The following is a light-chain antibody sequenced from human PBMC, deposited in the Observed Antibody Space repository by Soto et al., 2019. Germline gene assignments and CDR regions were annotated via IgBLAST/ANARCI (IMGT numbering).Light chain of an antibody. CDR1: QGISSW. CDR3: QHPNSFLPP. V-gene: IGKV1-12*01. CDR2: AAS. Sequence: DIQMTQSPSSVSASVGDRVTITCRASQGISSWLAWYQQKPGKAPRLLIYAASSLQSGVPSRFSGRVSGTYFTLPIGSLHPKDFAPSYCQHPNSFLPPFGGGPRVEFK. J-gene: IGKJ4*01.